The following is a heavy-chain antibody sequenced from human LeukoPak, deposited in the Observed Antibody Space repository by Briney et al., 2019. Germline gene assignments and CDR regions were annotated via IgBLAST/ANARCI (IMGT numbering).Heavy chain of an antibody. CDR1: GFTFSSYS. Sequence: PGGSLRLSCAASGFTFSSYSMNWVRQAPGKGLEWVSSISSSSSYIYYADSVKGRFTISRDNAKNSLYLQMNSLRAEDTAVYHCARAYYDSSGSFPDWGQGTLVTVSS. J-gene: IGHJ4*02. CDR2: ISSSSSYI. CDR3: ARAYYDSSGSFPD. D-gene: IGHD3-22*01. V-gene: IGHV3-21*01.